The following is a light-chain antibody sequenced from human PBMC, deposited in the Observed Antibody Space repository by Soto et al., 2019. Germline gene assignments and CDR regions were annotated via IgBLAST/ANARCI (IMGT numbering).Light chain of an antibody. CDR2: AAS. V-gene: IGKV1-39*01. J-gene: IGKJ2*01. CDR1: QSISSY. CDR3: QQSYSYPRYT. Sequence: DIQMTQSPSSLSASVGDRVTITCRASQSISSYLYWYQEKPGKAPKILIYAASSLQSGVTSRFSGSGSGTDFTLTISTLQPEDFETYYCQQSYSYPRYTFGQGTKLEIK.